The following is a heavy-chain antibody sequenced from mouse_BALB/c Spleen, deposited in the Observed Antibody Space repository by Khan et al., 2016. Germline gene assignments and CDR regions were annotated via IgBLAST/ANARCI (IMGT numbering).Heavy chain of an antibody. CDR1: GFDFSRYW. CDR2: INPDSSTI. V-gene: IGHV4-1*02. CDR3: ERQGDYGYDVY. Sequence: EVELVESGGGLVQPGGSLKLSCAASGFDFSRYWMSWVRQAPGKGLEWIGEINPDSSTINYTPSLKDKFIISRDNAKNTLYLQMSKVRSEDTALYYGERQGDYGYDVYWGQGTTLTVSS. D-gene: IGHD2-2*01. J-gene: IGHJ2*01.